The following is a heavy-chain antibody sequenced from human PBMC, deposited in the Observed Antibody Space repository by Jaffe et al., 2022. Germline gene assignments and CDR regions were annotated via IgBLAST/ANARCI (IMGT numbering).Heavy chain of an antibody. CDR2: ISGSGGST. CDR3: AKAHPPYLLWFRAHYFDY. J-gene: IGHJ4*02. CDR1: GFTFSSYA. Sequence: EVQLLESGGGLVQPGGSLRLSCAASGFTFSSYAMSWVRQAPGKGLEWVSAISGSGGSTYYADSVKGRFTISRDNSKNTLYLQMNSLRAEDTAVYYCAKAHPPYLLWFRAHYFDYWGQGTLVTVSS. V-gene: IGHV3-23*01. D-gene: IGHD3-10*01.